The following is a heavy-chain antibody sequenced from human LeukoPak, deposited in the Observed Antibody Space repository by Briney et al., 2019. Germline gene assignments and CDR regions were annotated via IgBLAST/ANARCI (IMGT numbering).Heavy chain of an antibody. CDR2: IYSGGST. J-gene: IGHJ4*02. CDR1: GFTVSSNF. CDR3: ARKRGYSYGYSFDY. V-gene: IGHV3-66*01. D-gene: IGHD5-18*01. Sequence: PAGGSLRLSCAASGFTVSSNFMAWVRQAPGKGLEWVSVIYSGGSTYYADSVKGRFTISRDNSKNTLYLQMNSLRAEDTAVYYCARKRGYSYGYSFDYWGQGTLVTVSS.